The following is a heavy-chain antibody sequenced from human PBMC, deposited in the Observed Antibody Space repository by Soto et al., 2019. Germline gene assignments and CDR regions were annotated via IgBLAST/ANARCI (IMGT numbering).Heavy chain of an antibody. D-gene: IGHD5-12*01. V-gene: IGHV4-34*02. J-gene: IGHJ4*02. CDR3: ARGGGNSGYFFDY. CDR1: CGALSDYS. Sequence: VQLRQWGAGMLKPSETLSLRCAVYCGALSDYSWSWIRPSPENGLAWIGEINHGRSTKYNPSLNSRVTILVDTSKNQVSLILTSATTADTAVYRCARGGGNSGYFFDYWGRGTLVTVSS. CDR2: INHGRST.